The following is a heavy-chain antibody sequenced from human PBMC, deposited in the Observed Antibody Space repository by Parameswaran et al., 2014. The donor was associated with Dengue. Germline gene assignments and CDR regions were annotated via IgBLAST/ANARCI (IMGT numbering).Heavy chain of an antibody. CDR2: ISAYNGNT. Sequence: WVRQAPGQGLEWMGWISAYNGNTNYAQKLQGRVTMTTDTSTSTAYMELGSLSSDDTAVYYCARAMEKWLVREYFQHWGQGTLVTVSS. V-gene: IGHV1-18*01. D-gene: IGHD6-19*01. J-gene: IGHJ1*01. CDR3: ARAMEKWLVREYFQH.